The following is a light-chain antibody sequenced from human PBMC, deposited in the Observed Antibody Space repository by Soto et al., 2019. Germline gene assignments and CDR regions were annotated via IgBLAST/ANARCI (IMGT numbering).Light chain of an antibody. CDR1: QSVASSY. J-gene: IGKJ2*01. V-gene: IGKV3-20*01. Sequence: EIVLTQSPGTLSLSPGEGATLSCRASQSVASSYLAWYQQKPGQAPRLIIYGASNRATGNPDRFSGGGSGTDFTLTISRLEPEDFAVYYCQQYGSSSFTFGQGTKLEIK. CDR2: GAS. CDR3: QQYGSSSFT.